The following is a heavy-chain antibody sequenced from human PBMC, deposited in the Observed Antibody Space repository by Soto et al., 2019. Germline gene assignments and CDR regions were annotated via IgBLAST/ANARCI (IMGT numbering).Heavy chain of an antibody. CDR2: ISHRGST. CDR1: GGSVSGHF. J-gene: IGHJ4*02. D-gene: IGHD3-10*01. V-gene: IGHV4-59*02. Sequence: SETLSLTCTVSGGSVSGHFWSWIRQPPGKGLEWVGYISHRGSTDYNPSLKSRLTISLDTSKNQFSLQLTSVIATDTAVYYCAREIPSSGYLDYWGQGALVTVSS. CDR3: AREIPSSGYLDY.